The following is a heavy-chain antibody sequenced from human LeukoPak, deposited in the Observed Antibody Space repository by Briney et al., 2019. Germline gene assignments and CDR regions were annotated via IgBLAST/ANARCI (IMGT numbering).Heavy chain of an antibody. CDR3: ASRIAAAPGTLDY. J-gene: IGHJ4*02. Sequence: GASVKVSCKASGGTFSSYAISWVGQAPGQGLEWMGGIIPIFGTANYAQKFQGRVTITADESTSTAYMELSSLRSEDTAVYYCASRIAAAPGTLDYWGQGTLVTVSS. D-gene: IGHD6-13*01. CDR2: IIPIFGTA. CDR1: GGTFSSYA. V-gene: IGHV1-69*13.